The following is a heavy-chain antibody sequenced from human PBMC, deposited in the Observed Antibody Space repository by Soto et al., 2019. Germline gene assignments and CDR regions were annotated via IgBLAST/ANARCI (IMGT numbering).Heavy chain of an antibody. CDR3: AREWCSTSCCLTWADAFDI. CDR1: GFTFSSYS. V-gene: IGHV3-48*01. J-gene: IGHJ3*02. CDR2: ISSSSSTI. D-gene: IGHD2-2*01. Sequence: GGSLRLSYAASGFTFSSYSMNWVRQAPGKGLERVSYISSSSSTIYYADSVKGRFTISRDNAKNSLYLQMNSLRAEDTAVYYCAREWCSTSCCLTWADAFDIWGQGTMVTVSS.